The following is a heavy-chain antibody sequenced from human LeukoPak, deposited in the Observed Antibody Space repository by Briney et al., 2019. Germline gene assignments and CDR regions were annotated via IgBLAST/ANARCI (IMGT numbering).Heavy chain of an antibody. CDR2: ISGSGGST. Sequence: GGSLRLSCAASGFTFSSYAMSWVRQAPGKGLEWVSAISGSGGSTYYADSVKGRFTISRDNSKNTLYLQMNSLRAEDTAVYYCAKTVVGATRKGYFDYWGQGTLVTVSS. CDR1: GFTFSSYA. D-gene: IGHD1-26*01. J-gene: IGHJ4*02. V-gene: IGHV3-23*01. CDR3: AKTVVGATRKGYFDY.